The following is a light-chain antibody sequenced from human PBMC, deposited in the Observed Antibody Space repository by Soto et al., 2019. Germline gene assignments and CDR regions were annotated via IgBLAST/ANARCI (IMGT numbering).Light chain of an antibody. CDR1: SNDIGAYDY. V-gene: IGLV2-14*01. CDR3: AAWNDDSLNGRVV. J-gene: IGLJ2*01. Sequence: QSVLTQPTSVSGSPGQSITISCTGNSNDIGAYDYVSWYQQHPGKAPRLLIHGVRNRPSGISSRFSAPKSGLTASLAISGLQSEDEADYYCAAWNDDSLNGRVVFGGGTKLTVL. CDR2: GVR.